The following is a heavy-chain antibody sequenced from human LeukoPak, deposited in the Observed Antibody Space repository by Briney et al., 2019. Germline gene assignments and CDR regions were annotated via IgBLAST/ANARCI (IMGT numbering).Heavy chain of an antibody. J-gene: IGHJ4*02. CDR1: GFTFSAYA. V-gene: IGHV3-64*04. CDR3: APLRKQLVGPHLLHY. D-gene: IGHD1-1*01. Sequence: GGSLRLSCSASGFTFSAYAMHWVRQAPGKGLEYVSAISGYGGSTCYADSVKGRFTVSRDNSKNTLYLQMNSLSAQDTPVYYCAPLRKQLVGPHLLHYWGEGPLVPVP. CDR2: ISGYGGST.